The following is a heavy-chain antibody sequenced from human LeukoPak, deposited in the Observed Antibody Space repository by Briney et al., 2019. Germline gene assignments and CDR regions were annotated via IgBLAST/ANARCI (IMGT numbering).Heavy chain of an antibody. CDR2: IKQDGSEK. CDR1: GFTFSNAW. J-gene: IGHJ4*02. Sequence: EGSLRLSCAASGFTFSNAWMSWVRQAPGKGLEWVANIKQDGSEKYYVDSVKGRFTISRDNAKNSLYLQMNSLRAEDTAVYYCARIIAVAGTVFDYWGQGTLVTVSS. D-gene: IGHD6-19*01. V-gene: IGHV3-7*01. CDR3: ARIIAVAGTVFDY.